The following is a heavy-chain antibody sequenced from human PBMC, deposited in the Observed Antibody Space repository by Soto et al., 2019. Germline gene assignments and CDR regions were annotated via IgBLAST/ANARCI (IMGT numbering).Heavy chain of an antibody. V-gene: IGHV4-59*01. CDR2: IYYSGST. D-gene: IGHD3-10*01. CDR3: ARYLSLLWFGELGPAANWFDP. CDR1: GGSICSYY. J-gene: IGHJ5*02. Sequence: SETLSLTCTVSGGSICSYYWSWIRQPPGKGLECIWYIYYSGSTNYIPSLKSRVTISVDTSKNQFSLKLSSVTAAGTAVYYCARYLSLLWFGELGPAANWFDPWGQGTLVTVSS.